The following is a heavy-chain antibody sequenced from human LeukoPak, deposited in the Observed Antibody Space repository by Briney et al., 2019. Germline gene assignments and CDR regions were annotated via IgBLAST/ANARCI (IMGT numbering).Heavy chain of an antibody. CDR2: IIPILGIA. J-gene: IGHJ4*02. V-gene: IGHV1-69*04. CDR3: ARDDPPTVTSGVAY. Sequence: SVKVSCKASGGTFSSYAISWVRQAPGQGLEWMGRIIPILGIANYAQKFQGRVTITADKSTSTAYMELSSLRSEDTAVYYCARDDPPTVTSGVAYWGQGTLVTVSS. CDR1: GGTFSSYA. D-gene: IGHD4-17*01.